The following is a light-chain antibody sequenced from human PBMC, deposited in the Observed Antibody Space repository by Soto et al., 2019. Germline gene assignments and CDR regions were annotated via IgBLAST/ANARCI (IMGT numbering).Light chain of an antibody. Sequence: QSALTQPASVSGSPGQSITISCTGTSSDVGGYDRVSWYQQHPDKAPKLIIYEVTNRPSGISDRFSGSKSGDTASLTISGLQAEDEADYYCYSYRRGSAHVFGTGTKLTVL. CDR3: YSYRRGSAHV. CDR1: SSDVGGYDR. V-gene: IGLV2-14*01. CDR2: EVT. J-gene: IGLJ1*01.